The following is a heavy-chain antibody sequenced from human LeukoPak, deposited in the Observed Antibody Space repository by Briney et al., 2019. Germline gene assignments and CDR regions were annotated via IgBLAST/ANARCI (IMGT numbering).Heavy chain of an antibody. Sequence: PGGSLRLSCAASGFTFSSYGMHWVRQAPGKGLEWVAFIRYDGSNKYYADSVKGRFTISRDNSKNTLYLQMNSLRAEDTAVYYCAKDIVVVPAANWGFDYWGQGTLVTVSS. J-gene: IGHJ4*02. D-gene: IGHD2-2*01. V-gene: IGHV3-30*02. CDR1: GFTFSSYG. CDR2: IRYDGSNK. CDR3: AKDIVVVPAANWGFDY.